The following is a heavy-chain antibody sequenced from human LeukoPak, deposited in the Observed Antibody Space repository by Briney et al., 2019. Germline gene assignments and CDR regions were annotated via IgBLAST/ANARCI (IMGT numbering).Heavy chain of an antibody. CDR3: ARREYYYDSSGYAY. J-gene: IGHJ4*02. Sequence: ASVKVSCKASGYTFTSYGISWVRQAPGQGLEWMGWISAYNGNTNYAQKFQGRVTMTRDTSISTAYMELSRLRSDDTAVYYCARREYYYDSSGYAYWGQGTLVTVSS. V-gene: IGHV1-18*01. CDR1: GYTFTSYG. D-gene: IGHD3-22*01. CDR2: ISAYNGNT.